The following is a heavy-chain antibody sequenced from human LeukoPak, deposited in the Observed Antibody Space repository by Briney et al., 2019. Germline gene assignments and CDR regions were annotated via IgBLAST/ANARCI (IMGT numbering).Heavy chain of an antibody. CDR3: AKDHRHFDWLSPAYYFDY. J-gene: IGHJ4*02. CDR1: GFTFSSYG. D-gene: IGHD3-9*01. Sequence: GRSLRLSCAASGFTFSSYGMHWVRQAPGKGLEWVAVISYDGSNKYYADSVEGRFTISRDNSKNTLYLQMNSLRAEDTAVYYCAKDHRHFDWLSPAYYFDYWGQGTLVTVSS. CDR2: ISYDGSNK. V-gene: IGHV3-30*18.